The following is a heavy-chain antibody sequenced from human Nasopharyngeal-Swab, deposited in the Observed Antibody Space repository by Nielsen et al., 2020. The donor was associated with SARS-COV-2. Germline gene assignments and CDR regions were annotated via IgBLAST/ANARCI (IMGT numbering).Heavy chain of an antibody. J-gene: IGHJ4*02. CDR2: IIPIFGTA. CDR1: GYTFTSYG. V-gene: IGHV1-69*13. Sequence: SVKVSCKASGYTFTSYGISWVRQAPGQGLEWMGGIIPIFGTANYAQKFQGRVTITADESTSTAYMELSSLRSEDTAVYYCARPAVAGTGFDYWGQGTLVTVSS. D-gene: IGHD6-19*01. CDR3: ARPAVAGTGFDY.